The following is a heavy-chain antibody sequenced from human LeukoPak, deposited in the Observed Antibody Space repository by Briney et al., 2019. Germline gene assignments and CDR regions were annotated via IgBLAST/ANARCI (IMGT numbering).Heavy chain of an antibody. CDR1: GFSFSGTW. CDR2: MKSGGSEI. Sequence: PGGSLRLSCAGSGFSFSGTWMHWVRQVPGEGPVWVSGMKSGGSEINYADSVKGRFTISRDNARNTLHLQMNSLRVEDTAVYYCVKDHSGSGRAFDVWGQGTKVTVSP. J-gene: IGHJ3*01. CDR3: VKDHSGSGRAFDV. D-gene: IGHD2-21*01. V-gene: IGHV3-74*01.